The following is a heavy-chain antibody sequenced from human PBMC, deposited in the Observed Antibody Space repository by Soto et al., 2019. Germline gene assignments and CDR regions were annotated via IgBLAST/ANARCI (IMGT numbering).Heavy chain of an antibody. Sequence: SETLSLTCTVSSGSISSYSWNWIRQPAGNGLEWIGRIYASGSTSYNPSLKSRVTMSVDTSKNQFSLKLRSLTAADTAVYYCARAISLIMAAPAYWGQGTLVTVSS. J-gene: IGHJ4*02. CDR3: ARAISLIMAAPAY. CDR2: IYASGST. D-gene: IGHD2-8*01. CDR1: SGSISSYS. V-gene: IGHV4-4*07.